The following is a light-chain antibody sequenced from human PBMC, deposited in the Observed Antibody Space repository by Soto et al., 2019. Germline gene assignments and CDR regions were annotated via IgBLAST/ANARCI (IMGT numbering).Light chain of an antibody. CDR3: QQRSNWPG. Sequence: EIVLTQSPATLSLSPGERATLSCRASQSVSSYLAWYQQKPGQAPRLLIYDASNRATGIPARFSGSGSGTDFTLPISSLEPEDFGVYYCQQRSNWPGFGGGTKVEIK. CDR2: DAS. J-gene: IGKJ4*02. V-gene: IGKV3-11*01. CDR1: QSVSSY.